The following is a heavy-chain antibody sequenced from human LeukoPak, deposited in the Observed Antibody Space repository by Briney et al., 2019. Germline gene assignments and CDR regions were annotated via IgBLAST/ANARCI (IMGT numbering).Heavy chain of an antibody. CDR3: VLRGLQTH. CDR2: INYSGST. Sequence: PSETLSLTCAVYGGSFSGYYWSWIRQPPGKGLEWIGEINYSGSTNYNPSLKSRVTISVDTSKNQFSLKLSSVTAADTAVYYCVLRGLQTHWGQGTLVTVSS. CDR1: GGSFSGYY. V-gene: IGHV4-34*01. J-gene: IGHJ4*02. D-gene: IGHD3-16*01.